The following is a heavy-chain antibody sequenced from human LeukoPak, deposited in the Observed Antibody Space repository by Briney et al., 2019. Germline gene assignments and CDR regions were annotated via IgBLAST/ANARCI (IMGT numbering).Heavy chain of an antibody. CDR3: AKEGTVTTDYYYGMDV. CDR2: IIPILGIA. Sequence: SVKVSCKASGGTFSSYAISWVRQAPGQGLEWMGRIIPILGIANYAQKFQGRVTITADKSTSTAHMELSSLRSEDTAAYYCAKEGTVTTDYYYGMDVWGQGTTVTVSS. D-gene: IGHD4-17*01. J-gene: IGHJ6*02. CDR1: GGTFSSYA. V-gene: IGHV1-69*04.